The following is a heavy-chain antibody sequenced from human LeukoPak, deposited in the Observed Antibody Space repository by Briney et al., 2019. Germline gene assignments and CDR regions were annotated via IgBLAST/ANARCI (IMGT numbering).Heavy chain of an antibody. V-gene: IGHV3-48*01. J-gene: IGHJ4*02. CDR2: ISSSSSTI. D-gene: IGHD3-3*01. CDR1: GFTFSSYS. Sequence: PGGSLRLSCAASGFTFSSYSMNWVRQAPGQGLEWVSYISSSSSTIYYADSVKGRFTISRDNAKNSLYLQMNSLRAEDTAVYYCGPYIGDFWSGYYHFDYWGQGTLVTVSS. CDR3: GPYIGDFWSGYYHFDY.